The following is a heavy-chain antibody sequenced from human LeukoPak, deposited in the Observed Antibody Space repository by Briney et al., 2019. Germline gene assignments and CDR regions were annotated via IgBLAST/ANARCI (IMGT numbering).Heavy chain of an antibody. CDR3: VKGEIGSRHYGMDG. D-gene: IGHD1-26*01. Sequence: GGSLRLSCAASGFPFSSYAMSWVRQAPGKGLEWVSGISGSGGSTYYADSVEGRFTISRDNSKNTLYLQKNSLRAEDTAVYYCVKGEIGSRHYGMDGWSKGSTVTVSA. V-gene: IGHV3-23*01. CDR1: GFPFSSYA. J-gene: IGHJ6*04. CDR2: ISGSGGST.